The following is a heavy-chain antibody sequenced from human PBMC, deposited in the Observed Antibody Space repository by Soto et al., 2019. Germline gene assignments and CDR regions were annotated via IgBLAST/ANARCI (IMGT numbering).Heavy chain of an antibody. CDR1: GGTFSSFV. J-gene: IGHJ3*02. CDR2: ILPIFGKT. CDR3: ARVGSMITFGGVNRGALDI. V-gene: IGHV1-69*13. D-gene: IGHD3-16*01. Sequence: SVKVSCKASGGTFSSFVITWVRQAPGQGLEWMGDILPIFGKTNYARNFQGRVAITADESTSTAYMELTSLRSEDTAVYYCARVGSMITFGGVNRGALDIWGQ.